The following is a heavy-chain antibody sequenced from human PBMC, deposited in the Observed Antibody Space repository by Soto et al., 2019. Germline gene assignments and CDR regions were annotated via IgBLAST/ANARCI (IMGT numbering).Heavy chain of an antibody. J-gene: IGHJ3*02. CDR2: IIPIFGTA. Sequence: SVKVSCKASGGTFSSYAISWVRQAPGQGLEWMGGIIPIFGTANYAQKFQGRVTITADESTSTAYMELSSLRSEDTAVYYCALYYVSSGHDAFDIWGQGTMVTVSS. CDR3: ALYYVSSGHDAFDI. D-gene: IGHD3-22*01. CDR1: GGTFSSYA. V-gene: IGHV1-69*13.